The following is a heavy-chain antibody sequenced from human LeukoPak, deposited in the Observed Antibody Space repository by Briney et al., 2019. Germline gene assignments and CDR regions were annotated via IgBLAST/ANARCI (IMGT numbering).Heavy chain of an antibody. CDR1: GFTFSSYG. CDR2: ISYDGSNK. Sequence: GGSLRLSCAASGFTFSSYGMHWVRQAPGKGLEWVAVISYDGSNKYCADSVKGRFTISRDNSKNTLYLQMNSLRAEDTAVYYCAKSPPGIAVAGTFLSYWGQGTLVTVSS. CDR3: AKSPPGIAVAGTFLSY. D-gene: IGHD6-19*01. J-gene: IGHJ4*02. V-gene: IGHV3-30*18.